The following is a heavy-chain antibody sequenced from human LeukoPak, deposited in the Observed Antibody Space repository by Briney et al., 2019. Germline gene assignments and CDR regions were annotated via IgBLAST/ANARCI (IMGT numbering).Heavy chain of an antibody. V-gene: IGHV3-66*01. CDR2: ISGGGVT. D-gene: IGHD4-11*01. CDR1: GFTVSTNY. Sequence: GGSVRLSCGASGFTVSTNYMSWVRQAPGKGLEWVSVISGGGVTYYADSVKGRFIISRDNPENSLYLQMNSLRAEDTAAYYCARVVDYTRALDIWGQGTMVTVSS. CDR3: ARVVDYTRALDI. J-gene: IGHJ3*02.